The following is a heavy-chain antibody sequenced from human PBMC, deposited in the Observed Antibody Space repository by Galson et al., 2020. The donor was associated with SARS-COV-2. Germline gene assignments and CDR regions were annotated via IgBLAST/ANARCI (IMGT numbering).Heavy chain of an antibody. D-gene: IGHD1-26*01. CDR1: GGSISTIGYF. V-gene: IGHV4-31*03. J-gene: IGHJ3*02. CDR2: IHYNGNS. Sequence: SETLSLTCTVSGGSISTIGYFWGWIRQRPEKGLEWIGYIHYNGNSYYNPSLKSRVIISRDTSKNQFSLKLNSVTAADTAVYYCAREVDVGSSSDAFDIWGQGTM. CDR3: AREVDVGSSSDAFDI.